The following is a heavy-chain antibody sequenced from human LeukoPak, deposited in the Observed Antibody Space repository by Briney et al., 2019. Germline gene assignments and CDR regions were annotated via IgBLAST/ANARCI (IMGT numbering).Heavy chain of an antibody. Sequence: GGSLRLSCAASGFTFSSYAMSWVRQAPGKGLEWVSAISGSGGSTYYADSVKGWFTISRDNSKNTLYLQMNSLRAEDTAVYYCAKDSLGDYLNWFYPWGQGTLVTVSS. V-gene: IGHV3-23*01. CDR2: ISGSGGST. CDR3: AKDSLGDYLNWFYP. J-gene: IGHJ5*02. D-gene: IGHD4-17*01. CDR1: GFTFSSYA.